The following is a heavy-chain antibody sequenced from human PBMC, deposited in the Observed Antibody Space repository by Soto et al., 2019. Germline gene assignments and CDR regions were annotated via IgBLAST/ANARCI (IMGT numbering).Heavy chain of an antibody. CDR2: ISGSGEST. V-gene: IGHV3-23*01. J-gene: IGHJ6*02. D-gene: IGHD2-15*01. Sequence: EVQLLESGGGLVQPGGSLRLSCAASAFTFTNYAMNWVRQAPGKGLEWVSVISGSGESTYYADSVKGRFTISRDNSKNTLYLQMNSLRAEDTAVYFCAKDFGDIVVVVLAPYGKDVWGLGTTVTVSS. CDR3: AKDFGDIVVVVLAPYGKDV. CDR1: AFTFTNYA.